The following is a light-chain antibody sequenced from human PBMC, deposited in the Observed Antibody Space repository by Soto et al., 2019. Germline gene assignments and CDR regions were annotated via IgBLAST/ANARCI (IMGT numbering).Light chain of an antibody. CDR3: MQSTQLPPT. J-gene: IGKJ5*01. V-gene: IGKV2-30*02. Sequence: LMTQSPLSLPVTLGQPASISCRSSQSLVHSDGRTYLSWFQQRPGQSPRRLIYKVSNRDSGVPDRFSGSGSGTDFTLEISRVETDDVGIYYCMQSTQLPPTFGQGTRLEIK. CDR1: QSLVHSDGRTY. CDR2: KVS.